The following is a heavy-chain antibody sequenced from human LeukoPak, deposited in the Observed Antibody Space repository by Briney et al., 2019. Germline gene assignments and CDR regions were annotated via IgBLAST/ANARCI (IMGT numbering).Heavy chain of an antibody. Sequence: ASVKVSCKASRYTFTSYGISWVRQAPGQGLEWMGWISAYNGNTNYAQKLQGRVTMTTDTSTSTAYMELRSLRSDDTAVYYCARDRRLLRYFDWLLDNFDYWGQGTLVTVSS. CDR2: ISAYNGNT. V-gene: IGHV1-18*04. D-gene: IGHD3-9*01. CDR3: ARDRRLLRYFDWLLDNFDY. J-gene: IGHJ4*02. CDR1: RYTFTSYG.